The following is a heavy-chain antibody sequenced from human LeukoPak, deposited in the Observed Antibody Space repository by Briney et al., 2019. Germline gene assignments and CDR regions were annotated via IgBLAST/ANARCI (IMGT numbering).Heavy chain of an antibody. V-gene: IGHV5-51*01. CDR1: GYSFTSYW. CDR3: ARGFSGYDSKRSYYFDY. J-gene: IGHJ4*02. CDR2: IYPGDSDA. Sequence: GESLKISCKGSGYSFTSYWIGWVRQMPGKGLEWMGVIYPGDSDARYSPSFQGQVTISADKSISTAYLQWSSLKASDTAMYYCARGFSGYDSKRSYYFDYWGQGTLVTVSS. D-gene: IGHD5-12*01.